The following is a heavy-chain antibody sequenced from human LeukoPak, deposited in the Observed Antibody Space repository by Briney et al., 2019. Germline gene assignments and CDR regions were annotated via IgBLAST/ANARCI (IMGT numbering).Heavy chain of an antibody. J-gene: IGHJ6*02. Sequence: ASVKVSCKASAYTFINYGIIWVRQAPGQGLEWMGWISADNGNTNYAQKLQDRVTMTTDTSTSTAYMELRSLRSDDTALYYCARVIPQGPYYYHGMDVWGQGTTVTVSS. CDR2: ISADNGNT. CDR1: AYTFINYG. CDR3: ARVIPQGPYYYHGMDV. D-gene: IGHD3-16*01. V-gene: IGHV1-18*01.